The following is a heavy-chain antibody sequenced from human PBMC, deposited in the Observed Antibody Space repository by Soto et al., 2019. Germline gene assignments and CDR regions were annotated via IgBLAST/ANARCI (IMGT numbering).Heavy chain of an antibody. J-gene: IGHJ6*02. V-gene: IGHV1-69*12. D-gene: IGHD2-2*01. CDR2: IMPMFGVT. CDR3: AGEGVTSSMSLPWMGYHYYGLDV. Sequence: QVQLVQSGAEVKKPGSSVKVSCRAPGGTFNSHTITWVRQAPGQGLEWMGGIMPMFGVTNYARKFQGRLTITAIESTTPAYMAVSGLTSEDTAVYYCAGEGVTSSMSLPWMGYHYYGLDVWGQGTTVIVSS. CDR1: GGTFNSHT.